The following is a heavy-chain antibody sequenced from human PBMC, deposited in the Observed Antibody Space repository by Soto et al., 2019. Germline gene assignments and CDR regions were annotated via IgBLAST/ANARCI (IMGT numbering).Heavy chain of an antibody. J-gene: IGHJ5*01. D-gene: IGHD6-13*01. CDR1: GGSISSYY. CDR3: ARQTTYSSSWYDY. CDR2: IYTSGTT. Sequence: SETLSLTCTVSGGSISSYYWTWIRQPAGKGLEWIGRIYTSGTTNYNPSLKSRVTMSVDTSKNQFSLKLSSVTAADTALYYCARQTTYSSSWYDYWGHGTLVTVSS. V-gene: IGHV4-4*07.